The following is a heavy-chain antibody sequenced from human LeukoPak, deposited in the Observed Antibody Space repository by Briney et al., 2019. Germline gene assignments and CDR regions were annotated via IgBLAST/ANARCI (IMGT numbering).Heavy chain of an antibody. CDR1: GFTFSSYD. CDR3: AREAQQHYYFDY. J-gene: IGHJ4*02. D-gene: IGHD6-13*01. CDR2: ISSSGSTI. Sequence: GGSLRLSCAVSGFTFSSYDVKWVRQAPGRGLEWVSFISSSGSTINYADSVNGRFIISRDNAKNSLYLQMNSLRAEDTAVYYCAREAQQHYYFDYWGQGTLVTVSS. V-gene: IGHV3-48*03.